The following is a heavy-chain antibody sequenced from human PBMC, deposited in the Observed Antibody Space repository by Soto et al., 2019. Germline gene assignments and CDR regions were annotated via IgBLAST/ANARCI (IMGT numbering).Heavy chain of an antibody. D-gene: IGHD5-12*01. CDR1: GGSISSYY. CDR3: ARGALWWLRANWFDP. Sequence: TCTVSGGSISSYYWNWIRQPPGKGLEWIGYIYYSGNTGYAQKFQGRVTMTRNTSISTAYMELSSLRSEDTAVYYCARGALWWLRANWFDPWGQGTLVTVSS. J-gene: IGHJ5*02. CDR2: IYYSGNT. V-gene: IGHV1-8*01.